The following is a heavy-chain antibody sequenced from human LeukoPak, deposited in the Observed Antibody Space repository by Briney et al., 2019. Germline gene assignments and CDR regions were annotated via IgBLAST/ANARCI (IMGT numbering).Heavy chain of an antibody. V-gene: IGHV3-30-3*01. D-gene: IGHD1-26*01. J-gene: IGHJ5*02. CDR2: ISYDGSNK. CDR1: GFTFSSYA. Sequence: GRSLRLSCAASGFTFSSYAMHWVRQAPGKGLEWVAVISYDGSNKYYADSVKGRFTISRDNSKNPLYLQMNSLRAEDTAVYYCARGSSGSYNVGGFDPWGQGTLVTVSS. CDR3: ARGSSGSYNVGGFDP.